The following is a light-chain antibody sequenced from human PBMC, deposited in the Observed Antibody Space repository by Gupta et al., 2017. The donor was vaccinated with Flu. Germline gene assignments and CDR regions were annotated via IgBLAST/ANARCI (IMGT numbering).Light chain of an antibody. Sequence: DIQMTQSPSSLSASVGDRVTITCRASQSIGSYLKWYQQKPGKAPKLLIFDASTLQSGVPSRFSGRGSGTDFTLTISYLQTEDLATYYCQQTYSTLVSFGQGTKLEI. J-gene: IGKJ2*03. CDR1: QSIGSY. CDR3: QQTYSTLVS. V-gene: IGKV1-39*01. CDR2: DAS.